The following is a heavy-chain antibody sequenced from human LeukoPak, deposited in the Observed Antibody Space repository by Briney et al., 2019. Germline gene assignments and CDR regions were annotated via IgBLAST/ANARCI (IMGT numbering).Heavy chain of an antibody. J-gene: IGHJ4*02. CDR1: GLTFSTSG. CDR3: ATETNGRHYDY. Sequence: GGSLRLSCTTSGLTFSTSGFNWVRQAPGRGLEWVASIGPTGFDRYHADSIKGRFTISRDNANNFLYLQMDSLRAEDTAVYYCATETNGRHYDYWGQGTLLTVSS. V-gene: IGHV3-21*06. CDR2: IGPTGFDR. D-gene: IGHD1-14*01.